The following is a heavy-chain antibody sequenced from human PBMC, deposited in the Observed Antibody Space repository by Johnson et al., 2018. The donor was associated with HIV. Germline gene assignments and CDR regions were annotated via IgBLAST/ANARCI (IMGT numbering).Heavy chain of an antibody. Sequence: VQLVESGGGVVRPGGSLRLSCAASGFTFDDYSINWVLQAPGKGLEWVAGISWNRGPRAYADSVKGRFTIASDNAKSSLYLQMNSLSAEGTAVYYCASSFRCGGDCAGAFDIWGQGTMVTVSS. CDR3: ASSFRCGGDCAGAFDI. J-gene: IGHJ3*02. CDR2: ISWNRGPR. CDR1: GFTFDDYS. V-gene: IGHV3-20*04. D-gene: IGHD2-21*02.